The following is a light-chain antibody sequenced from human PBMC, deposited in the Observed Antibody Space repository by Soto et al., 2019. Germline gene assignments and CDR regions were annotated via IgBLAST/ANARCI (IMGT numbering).Light chain of an antibody. J-gene: IGLJ1*01. V-gene: IGLV2-14*01. CDR1: SSDVGGYNY. CDR3: SSYTSSSTLPLYV. Sequence: QSVLTQPASVSGSPGQSITISCTGTSSDVGGYNYVSWYQQHPGKAPKLMIYDVSNRPSGVSNRFSGSKSGNTASLPISGLQAEDEADYYCSSYTSSSTLPLYVFGTGTKVTVL. CDR2: DVS.